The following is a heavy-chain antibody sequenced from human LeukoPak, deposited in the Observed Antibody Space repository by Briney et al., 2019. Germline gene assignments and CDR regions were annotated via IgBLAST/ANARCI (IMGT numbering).Heavy chain of an antibody. CDR2: INPNSGGT. CDR3: ARHNYYCSGGSCLMDNWFDP. CDR1: GYTFTGYY. J-gene: IGHJ5*02. Sequence: ASVKVSCKASGYTFTGYYMHWVRQAPGQGLEWMGWINPNSGGTNYAQKFQGRVTMTRDTSISTAYMELSRLRSDDTAVYYCARHNYYCSGGSCLMDNWFDPWGQGTLVTVSS. V-gene: IGHV1-2*02. D-gene: IGHD2-15*01.